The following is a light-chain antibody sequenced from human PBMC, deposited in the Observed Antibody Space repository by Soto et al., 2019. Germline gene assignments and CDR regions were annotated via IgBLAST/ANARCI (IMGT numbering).Light chain of an antibody. J-gene: IGLJ1*01. V-gene: IGLV1-44*01. CDR3: GAWDDSLNGSV. CDR1: TSNIESNT. Sequence: QSVLAQPPSASGTPGQRVTISCSGSTSNIESNTVNWYQQVPGTAPKLLIYSNNQRPSGVPDRFSGSKSGTSASLAISGLQSEDKADYFCGAWDDSLNGSVFGIGPKVTVL. CDR2: SNN.